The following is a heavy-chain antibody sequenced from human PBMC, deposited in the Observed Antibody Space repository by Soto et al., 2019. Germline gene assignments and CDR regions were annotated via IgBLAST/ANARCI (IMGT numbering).Heavy chain of an antibody. CDR2: ISGSGGST. CDR1: GFTFSSYA. D-gene: IGHD2-15*01. CDR3: TTLWFDCSGGSCYSGVY. V-gene: IGHV3-23*01. J-gene: IGHJ4*02. Sequence: PGGSLRLSCAASGFTFSSYAMSWVRQAPGKGLEWVSAISGSGGSTYYADSVKGRFTISRDNSKNTLYLQMNSLKTEDTAMYYCTTLWFDCSGGSCYSGVYWGQGTLVTVSS.